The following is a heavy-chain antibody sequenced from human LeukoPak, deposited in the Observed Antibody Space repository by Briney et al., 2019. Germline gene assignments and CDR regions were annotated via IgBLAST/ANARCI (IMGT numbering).Heavy chain of an antibody. CDR1: AFNFKTFS. D-gene: IGHD3-10*01. CDR2: ITISSSYI. J-gene: IGHJ6*02. CDR3: ARDPGGSYYYYGMDV. Sequence: GGSLRLSCAASAFNFKTFSMNWVRQAPGKGLEWVSSITISSSYIYYADSVRGRFTISRDNAKNTLYLQMNSLRPEDTAVYYCARDPGGSYYYYGMDVWGQGTTVTVSS. V-gene: IGHV3-21*01.